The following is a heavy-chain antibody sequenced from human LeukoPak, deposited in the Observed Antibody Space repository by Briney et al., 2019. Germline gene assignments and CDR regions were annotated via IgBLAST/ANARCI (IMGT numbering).Heavy chain of an antibody. D-gene: IGHD3-22*01. CDR1: GFTFSDYY. Sequence: GGSLRLSCAASGFTFSDYYMSWIRQAPGKGLEWVSYISSSGSTIYYADSVKGRFTISRDNAKNSLYLQMNSLRAEDTAVYYCARDQVRDSSGYYLAFYYGMDVWGQGTTVTVSS. J-gene: IGHJ6*02. V-gene: IGHV3-11*01. CDR3: ARDQVRDSSGYYLAFYYGMDV. CDR2: ISSSGSTI.